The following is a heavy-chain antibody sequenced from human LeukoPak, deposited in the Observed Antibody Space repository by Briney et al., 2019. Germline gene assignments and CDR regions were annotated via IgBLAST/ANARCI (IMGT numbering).Heavy chain of an antibody. Sequence: ASVKVSCKASGYTLTSYVISWVRQAPGQGLEWMGWISAYNGNTNYAQKLKGRVTMTTDTSTSTAYMELRSLRSDDTAVYYCARELQYPFYYYYYMDVWGKGTTVTVSS. V-gene: IGHV1-18*01. D-gene: IGHD4-11*01. CDR1: GYTLTSYV. J-gene: IGHJ6*03. CDR2: ISAYNGNT. CDR3: ARELQYPFYYYYYMDV.